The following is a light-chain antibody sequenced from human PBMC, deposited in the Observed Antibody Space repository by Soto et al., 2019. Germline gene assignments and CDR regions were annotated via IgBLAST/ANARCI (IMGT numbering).Light chain of an antibody. Sequence: DIQMTQSPSTLSASVGDGVTSTCRASQKISVWLAWYQQRPGKAPKFLIYDASNLETGVSSRFSGSGSGTEFTLTIRSLQPDDFATYYCQQYDSSSPTFGQGTKLEIK. CDR3: QQYDSSSPT. CDR1: QKISVW. J-gene: IGKJ2*01. V-gene: IGKV1-5*01. CDR2: DAS.